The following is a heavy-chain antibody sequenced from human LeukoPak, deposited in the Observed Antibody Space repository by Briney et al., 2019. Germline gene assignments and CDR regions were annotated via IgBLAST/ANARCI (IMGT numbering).Heavy chain of an antibody. V-gene: IGHV3-23*01. CDR2: ISGSGGST. CDR1: GFTFSSYA. J-gene: IGHJ4*02. CDR3: VKSTTVTPLFDY. Sequence: GGSLRLSCAASGFTFSSYAMSWVRQAPGKGLEWVSAISGSGGSTYYADSVKGRFTISRDNSKNTLYLQMNSLRAEDTAVYYCVKSTTVTPLFDYWGQGTLVTVSS. D-gene: IGHD4-17*01.